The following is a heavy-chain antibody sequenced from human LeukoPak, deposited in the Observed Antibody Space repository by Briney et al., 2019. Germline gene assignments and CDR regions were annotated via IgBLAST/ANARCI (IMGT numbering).Heavy chain of an antibody. CDR3: ARSHLWPSGTFDI. D-gene: IGHD5-18*01. J-gene: IGHJ3*02. CDR1: GASLSGYY. Sequence: SETLSLTCAVSGASLSGYYWSWIRQSPGKGLEWIGEINHGGFTNYNPSLESRVTISVDTSRNQIALRLSSLTAADTAVYFCARSHLWPSGTFDIWGQGTVVAVSS. V-gene: IGHV4-34*01. CDR2: INHGGFT.